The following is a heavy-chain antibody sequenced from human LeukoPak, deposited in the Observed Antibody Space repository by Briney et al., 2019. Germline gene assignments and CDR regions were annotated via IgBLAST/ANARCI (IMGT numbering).Heavy chain of an antibody. D-gene: IGHD4-17*01. CDR1: GFTFTTYP. Sequence: SGGSLRLSCAASGFTFTTYPMSWVRQAPGKGLEWVSHILSTGTTYYADSVRGRFTISRDNSKNTLYLLMTSLRADDTAVYYCATVKYDYGDPVGWFDPWGQGTLVTVSS. J-gene: IGHJ5*02. CDR2: ILSTGTT. CDR3: ATVKYDYGDPVGWFDP. V-gene: IGHV3-23*01.